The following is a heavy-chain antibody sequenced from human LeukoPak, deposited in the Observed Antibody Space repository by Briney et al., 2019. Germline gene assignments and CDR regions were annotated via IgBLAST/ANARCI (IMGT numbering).Heavy chain of an antibody. V-gene: IGHV1-69*04. CDR1: GGTFSSYA. CDR2: IIPILGIA. Sequence: ASVKVSCKASGGTFSSYAISWVRQAPGQGLEWMGRIIPILGIANYAQKFQGRVTITADESTSTAYMELSSLRSEDTAVYYCARAERGYCSSTSCARFNWFDPWGQGTLVTVSS. J-gene: IGHJ5*02. CDR3: ARAERGYCSSTSCARFNWFDP. D-gene: IGHD2-2*01.